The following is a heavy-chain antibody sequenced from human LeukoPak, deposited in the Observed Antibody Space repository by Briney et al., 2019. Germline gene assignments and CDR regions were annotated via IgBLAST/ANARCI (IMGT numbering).Heavy chain of an antibody. V-gene: IGHV3-30*04. D-gene: IGHD4-11*01. Sequence: GGSLRLSCAAAGFTFSSYAMHWVRQAPGKGLEWAAVISYDGSNKYYADSVKGRFTISRDNSKNTLYLQMNSLRAEDTAVYYCARDRDYSNYAGFDYWGQGTLVTVSS. CDR1: GFTFSSYA. CDR3: ARDRDYSNYAGFDY. CDR2: ISYDGSNK. J-gene: IGHJ4*02.